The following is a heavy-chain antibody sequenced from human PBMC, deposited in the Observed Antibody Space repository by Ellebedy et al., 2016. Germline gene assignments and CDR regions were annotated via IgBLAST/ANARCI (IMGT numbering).Heavy chain of an antibody. V-gene: IGHV4-59*01. J-gene: IGHJ6*02. D-gene: IGHD2-21*02. CDR3: ARGSSDPFVFHFYSYYYVLDV. CDR1: GGSISDYH. Sequence: SETLSLTCSVSGGSISDYHWSWIRQTPGTGLQWLGNIYYRGITTYNPSLMSRVSIFVDTSLNQISLKLSSVTAADTAVYYCARGSSDPFVFHFYSYYYVLDVWGPGTTVTVSS. CDR2: IYYRGIT.